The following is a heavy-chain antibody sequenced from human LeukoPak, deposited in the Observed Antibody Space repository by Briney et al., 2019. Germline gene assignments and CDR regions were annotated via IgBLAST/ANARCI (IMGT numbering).Heavy chain of an antibody. J-gene: IGHJ6*02. Sequence: ASVTVSCKASGYTFTSYDINWVRQAPGQGLEWMGWMNPNSGNTDYAQKFQGRVTMTRNTSISTAYMELSSLRSEDTAVYYCARGYQLLWALGIYYYYYGMDVWGQGTTVTVSS. CDR2: MNPNSGNT. V-gene: IGHV1-8*01. CDR3: ARGYQLLWALGIYYYYYGMDV. CDR1: GYTFTSYD. D-gene: IGHD2-2*01.